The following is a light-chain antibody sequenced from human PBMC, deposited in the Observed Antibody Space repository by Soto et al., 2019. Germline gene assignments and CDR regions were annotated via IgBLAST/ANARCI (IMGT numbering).Light chain of an antibody. V-gene: IGLV2-8*01. Sequence: QSALTQPPSASGSPGQSVTISCTGTSTDGGAYHYVSWYQQHPAKAPKLMIYAVSKRPSGVPERFSGSKSGNSASLTVSGLQADDEADYYCSSYVGNNNLVFGGGTKLTVL. J-gene: IGLJ2*01. CDR1: STDGGAYHY. CDR3: SSYVGNNNLV. CDR2: AVS.